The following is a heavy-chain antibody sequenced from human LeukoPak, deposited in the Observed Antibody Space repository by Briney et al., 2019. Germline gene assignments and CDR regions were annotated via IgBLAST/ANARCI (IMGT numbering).Heavy chain of an antibody. V-gene: IGHV4-59*08. CDR1: GGSISSYY. J-gene: IGHJ4*02. CDR2: IYYSGST. Sequence: SETLSLTCTVSGGSISSYYWSWIRQPSGKGLEWIGYIYYSGSTNYNPSLKSRVTISVDTSKNQFPLKLSSVTAADTAVYYFARHGATQPPSSFDYWAKGPRVTVSS. D-gene: IGHD1-26*01. CDR3: ARHGATQPPSSFDY.